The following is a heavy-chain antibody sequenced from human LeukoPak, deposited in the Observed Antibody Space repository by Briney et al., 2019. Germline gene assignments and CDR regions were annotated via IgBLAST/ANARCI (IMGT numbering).Heavy chain of an antibody. J-gene: IGHJ4*02. Sequence: VGSLRLSCAASGFTVSTNHVGWVRLAPGKGLEWVSITYTGGNIYYADSVKGRFTISRDNSKNTLSLQMNSLRAEDTAVYYCARARRCGLSSDYGGCFDSWGQGTPVTISS. CDR2: TYTGGNI. V-gene: IGHV3-53*01. CDR1: GFTVSTNH. CDR3: ARARRCGLSSDYGGCFDS. D-gene: IGHD4-23*01.